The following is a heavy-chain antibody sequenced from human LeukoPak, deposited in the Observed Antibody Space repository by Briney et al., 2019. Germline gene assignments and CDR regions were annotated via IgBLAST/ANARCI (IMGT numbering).Heavy chain of an antibody. D-gene: IGHD3-10*01. J-gene: IGHJ5*02. CDR3: ARHYGP. V-gene: IGHV4-59*08. Sequence: PSETLSLTCSVSGDSISSYFWAWIRQPPGKGLEWIGYVCYNGTTNYNPSLRNRVAISIDTSKNQFSLKLNSVTAADTAVYYCARHYGPWGQGTLVTVSS. CDR1: GDSISSYF. CDR2: VCYNGTT.